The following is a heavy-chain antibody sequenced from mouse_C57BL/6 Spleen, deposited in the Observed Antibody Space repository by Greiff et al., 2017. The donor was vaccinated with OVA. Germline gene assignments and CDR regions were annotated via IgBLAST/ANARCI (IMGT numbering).Heavy chain of an antibody. Sequence: VQLKESGAELVRPGASVKLSCTASGFNIKDDYMHWVKQRPEQGLEWIGWIDPENGDTEYASKFQGKATITADTSSNTAYLQLSSLTSEDTAVYYCTTPYYGSSGAYWGQGTLVTVSA. CDR2: IDPENGDT. CDR3: TTPYYGSSGAY. V-gene: IGHV14-4*01. J-gene: IGHJ3*01. CDR1: GFNIKDDY. D-gene: IGHD1-1*01.